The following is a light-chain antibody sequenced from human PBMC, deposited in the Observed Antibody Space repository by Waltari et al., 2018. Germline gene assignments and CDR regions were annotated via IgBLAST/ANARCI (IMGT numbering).Light chain of an antibody. CDR1: QSVSSSW. Sequence: EIVLTQSPSTLSLSPGERATLSCRASQSVSSSWLARYQQKPGQAPRLLIYAASSRVTGIPDRFSGSGSGTDFSLTISRLEPEDFAVYYCQLYDKSRLFGGGTRVEIK. V-gene: IGKV3-20*01. CDR3: QLYDKSRL. CDR2: AAS. J-gene: IGKJ4*01.